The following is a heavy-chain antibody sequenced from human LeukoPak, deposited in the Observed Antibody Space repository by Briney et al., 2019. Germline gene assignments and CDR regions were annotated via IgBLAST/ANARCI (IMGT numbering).Heavy chain of an antibody. J-gene: IGHJ4*02. CDR1: GFTFSSYD. D-gene: IGHD3-22*01. Sequence: GGSLRLSCAASGFTFSSYDMHWVRQATGKGLEWVSAIGTAGDTYYPGSVKGRFTISRENAKNSLYLQMNSLRAGDTAVYYCARGQPINYYDSSGYYYDYWGQGTLVTASS. V-gene: IGHV3-13*01. CDR2: IGTAGDT. CDR3: ARGQPINYYDSSGYYYDY.